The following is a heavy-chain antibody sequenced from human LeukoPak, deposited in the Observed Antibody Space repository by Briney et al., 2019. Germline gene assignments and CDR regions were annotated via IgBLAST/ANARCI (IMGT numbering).Heavy chain of an antibody. V-gene: IGHV3-23*01. D-gene: IGHD6-19*01. J-gene: IGHJ5*01. CDR3: AKPISGGLAVTADWFHP. CDR1: GFTFSSYS. Sequence: GGSLRLSCAASGFTFSSYSMNWVRQAPGKGLEWVSTINANSGTTSYAASVRGRFTISRDNSKNTLYLQVNTLRADDTATYYCAKPISGGLAVTADWFHPWGQGTLVVVSS. CDR2: INANSGTT.